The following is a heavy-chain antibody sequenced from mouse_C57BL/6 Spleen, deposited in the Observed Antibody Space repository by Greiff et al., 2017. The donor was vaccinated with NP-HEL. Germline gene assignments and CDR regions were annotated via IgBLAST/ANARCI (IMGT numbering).Heavy chain of an antibody. CDR3: ARDNSSGYYFDY. CDR2: INYDGSST. J-gene: IGHJ2*01. Sequence: EVKLMESEGGLVQPGSSMKLSCTASGFTFSDYYMAWVRQVPEKGLEWVANINYDGSSTYYLDSLKSRFIISRDNAKNILYLQMSSLKSEDTATYYCARDNSSGYYFDYWGQGTTLTVSS. D-gene: IGHD3-2*02. V-gene: IGHV5-16*01. CDR1: GFTFSDYY.